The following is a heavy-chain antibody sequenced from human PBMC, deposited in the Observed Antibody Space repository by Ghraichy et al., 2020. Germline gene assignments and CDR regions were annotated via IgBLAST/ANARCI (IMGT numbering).Heavy chain of an antibody. Sequence: GGSLRLSCAASGFTFSSYAMSWVRQAPGKGLEWVSAISGSGGSTYYADSVKGRFTISRDNSKNTLYLQMNSLRAEDTAVYYCAKGVGFGEHQLPDYWGQGTLVTVSS. V-gene: IGHV3-23*01. CDR3: AKGVGFGEHQLPDY. D-gene: IGHD2-2*01. J-gene: IGHJ4*02. CDR1: GFTFSSYA. CDR2: ISGSGGST.